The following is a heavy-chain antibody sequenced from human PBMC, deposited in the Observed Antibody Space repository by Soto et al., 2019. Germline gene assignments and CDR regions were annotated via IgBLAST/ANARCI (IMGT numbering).Heavy chain of an antibody. CDR3: ARRIAAAGPSDY. V-gene: IGHV3-33*01. CDR2: IWYDGSNK. D-gene: IGHD6-13*01. J-gene: IGHJ4*02. Sequence: QVQLVESGGGVVQPGRSLRLSCAASGFTFSSYGMHWVRQAPGKGLEWVAVIWYDGSNKYYADSVKGRFTISRDNSKNTLYLQMTSLRAEDTAVYYCARRIAAAGPSDYWGQGTLVTVSS. CDR1: GFTFSSYG.